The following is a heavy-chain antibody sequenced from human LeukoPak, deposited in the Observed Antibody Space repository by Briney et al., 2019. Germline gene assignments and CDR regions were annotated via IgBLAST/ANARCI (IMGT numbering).Heavy chain of an antibody. D-gene: IGHD3-22*01. J-gene: IGHJ4*02. V-gene: IGHV4-59*01. CDR2: IYHRGST. CDR3: ARSYDTSGYYFYFDY. CDR1: GGSISSYY. Sequence: SETLSLTCAVSGGSISSYYWSWIRQPPGEGLEWIGYIYHRGSTNYNPSLKSRVAISVDTSRNQFSLKLSSVTAADTAVYYCARSYDTSGYYFYFDYWGQGTLVTVSS.